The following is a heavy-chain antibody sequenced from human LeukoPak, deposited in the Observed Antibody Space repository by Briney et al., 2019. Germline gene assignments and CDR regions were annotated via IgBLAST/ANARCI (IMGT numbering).Heavy chain of an antibody. D-gene: IGHD2-15*01. J-gene: IGHJ4*01. CDR3: AGRDCSGGSCYSRFYLFDY. V-gene: IGHV1-69*10. CDR2: IIPILGIA. CDR1: GGTFSSYA. Sequence: SVRVSCKASGGTFSSYAICWVRQAPGQGREWRGRIIPILGIAHYAQTLQGSVTITADKSTGTAYMEQSSPRSEDTAVYYCAGRDCSGGSCYSRFYLFDYWGQGTLVTVSS.